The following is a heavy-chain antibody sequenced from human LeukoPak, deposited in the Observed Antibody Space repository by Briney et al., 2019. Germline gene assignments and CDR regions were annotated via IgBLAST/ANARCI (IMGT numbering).Heavy chain of an antibody. D-gene: IGHD4-17*01. CDR2: ISAYNGNT. V-gene: IGHV1-18*01. CDR3: AAGYGDYVVRAFDI. Sequence: GASVKVSCKASGYTFTSYGISWVRQAPGQGLEWMGWISAYNGNTSYAQKLQGRVTMTTDTSTSTAYMELRSLRSDDTAVYYCAAGYGDYVVRAFDIWGQGTMVTVSS. CDR1: GYTFTSYG. J-gene: IGHJ3*02.